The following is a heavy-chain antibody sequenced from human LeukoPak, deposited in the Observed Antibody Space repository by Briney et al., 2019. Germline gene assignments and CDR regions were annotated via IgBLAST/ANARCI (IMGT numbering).Heavy chain of an antibody. V-gene: IGHV4-39*01. CDR2: IYYSGIT. D-gene: IGHD3-22*01. Sequence: SETLSLTCTVSGDSISTSSFYWGWIRQPPGKGLEWLGSIYYSGITHYNPSLKSRVTISVDTSKNQFSLHLYSVTAADTAAFYCARSYYYDYRQIDYWGQGTLVTVSS. J-gene: IGHJ4*02. CDR1: GDSISTSSFY. CDR3: ARSYYYDYRQIDY.